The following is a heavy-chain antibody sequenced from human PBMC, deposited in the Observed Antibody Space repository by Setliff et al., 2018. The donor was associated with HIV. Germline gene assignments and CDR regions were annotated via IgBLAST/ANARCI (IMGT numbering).Heavy chain of an antibody. J-gene: IGHJ4*02. CDR1: GFSFSAYG. D-gene: IGHD2-21*02. V-gene: IGHV3-30*02. Sequence: SLKISCVASGFSFSAYGMYWIRQAPGKGLEWVAFIWYDGSKKYYADSVKGRFTISRDNSKNTLYLKMNSLRIEDTAVYYCVKGFECGGDCYSAFDYWGQGNLVTVSS. CDR3: VKGFECGGDCYSAFDY. CDR2: IWYDGSKK.